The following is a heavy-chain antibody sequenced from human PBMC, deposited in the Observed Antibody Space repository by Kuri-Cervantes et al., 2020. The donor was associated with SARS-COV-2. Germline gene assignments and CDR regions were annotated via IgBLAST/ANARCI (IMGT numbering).Heavy chain of an antibody. CDR2: ISAYNGNT. CDR3: ARGDIHLGYCSSTSCAYYFDY. CDR1: GYTFTSYG. V-gene: IGHV1-18*01. D-gene: IGHD2-2*01. Sequence: GGSLRLSCKASGYTFTSYGISWVRQAPGQGLEWMGWISAYNGNTNYAQKLQGRVTTTTDTSTSTAYMELRSLRSDDTAVYYCARGDIHLGYCSSTSCAYYFDYWGQGTLVTVSS. J-gene: IGHJ4*02.